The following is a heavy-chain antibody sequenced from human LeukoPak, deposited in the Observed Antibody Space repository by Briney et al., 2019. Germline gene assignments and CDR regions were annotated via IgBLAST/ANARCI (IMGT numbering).Heavy chain of an antibody. Sequence: SQTLSLTCTVSGGSISSGDYYWSWIRQPPGKGLEWIGYIYYSGSTYYNPSLKSRVTISVDTSKNQFSLKLSSVTAADTAVYYCARTRYYDFWSGYSDYWGQGTLVTVSS. D-gene: IGHD3-3*01. CDR3: ARTRYYDFWSGYSDY. V-gene: IGHV4-30-4*08. CDR2: IYYSGST. CDR1: GGSISSGDYY. J-gene: IGHJ4*02.